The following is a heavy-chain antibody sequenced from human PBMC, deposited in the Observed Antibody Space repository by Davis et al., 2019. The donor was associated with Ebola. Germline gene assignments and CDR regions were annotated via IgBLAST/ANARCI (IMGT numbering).Heavy chain of an antibody. CDR1: GFTFSSYG. CDR2: ISYDGSNK. Sequence: LKISCAASGFTFSSYGMHWVRQAPGKGLEWVAVISYDGSNKYYADSVKGRFTISRDNAKNALYLQMNSLRVEDTGVYFCAQGGYDVMWPYDYWGQGSLVTVSS. CDR3: AQGGYDVMWPYDY. D-gene: IGHD3-16*01. V-gene: IGHV3-30*03. J-gene: IGHJ4*02.